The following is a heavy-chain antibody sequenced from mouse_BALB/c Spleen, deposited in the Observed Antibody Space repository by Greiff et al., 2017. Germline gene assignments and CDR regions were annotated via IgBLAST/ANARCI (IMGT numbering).Heavy chain of an antibody. D-gene: IGHD2-1*01. CDR2: INPSTGYT. CDR3: ARSLPLMDY. CDR1: GYTFTSYW. Sequence: QVQLKESGAELAKPGASVKMSCKASGYTFTSYWMHWVKQRPGQGLEWIGYINPSTGYTEYNQKFKDKATLTADKSSSTAYMQLSSLTSEDSAVYYCARSLPLMDYWGQGTSVTVSS. V-gene: IGHV1-7*01. J-gene: IGHJ4*01.